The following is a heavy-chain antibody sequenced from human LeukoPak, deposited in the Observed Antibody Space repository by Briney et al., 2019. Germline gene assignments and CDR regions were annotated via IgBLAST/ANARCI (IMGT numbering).Heavy chain of an antibody. Sequence: GGSLRLSCAASGFTFSSYDMSWVRQAPGKGLEWVSAISGSGGSTYYADSVKGRFTISRDNSKNTLYLQMNSLRAEDTAVYYCAKVPVVSGWSREGSYFDYWGQGTLVTVAS. D-gene: IGHD6-19*01. V-gene: IGHV3-23*01. CDR1: GFTFSSYD. CDR2: ISGSGGST. CDR3: AKVPVVSGWSREGSYFDY. J-gene: IGHJ4*02.